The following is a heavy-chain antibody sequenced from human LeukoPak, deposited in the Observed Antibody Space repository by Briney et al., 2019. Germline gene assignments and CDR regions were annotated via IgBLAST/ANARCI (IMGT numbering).Heavy chain of an antibody. D-gene: IGHD6-13*01. V-gene: IGHV1-8*01. CDR2: MSPNSGNT. CDR3: ARGIAAGVDF. J-gene: IGHJ4*02. Sequence: ASVKVFCKASGYTFSSLDVNWMRQAPGQGLEWMGWMSPNSGNTGYAQNFQGRVTMTRDASISTAYMELSSLTSEDTAVYYCARGIAAGVDFWGQGTLITVSS. CDR1: GYTFSSLD.